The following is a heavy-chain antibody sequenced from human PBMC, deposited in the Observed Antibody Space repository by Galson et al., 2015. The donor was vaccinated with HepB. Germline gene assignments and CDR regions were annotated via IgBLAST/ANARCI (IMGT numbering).Heavy chain of an antibody. D-gene: IGHD2-15*01. J-gene: IGHJ5*02. V-gene: IGHV3-23*01. CDR1: GFSFENTA. CDR3: AKGYGLFDL. CDR2: ITSNGGST. Sequence: SLRLSCAASGFSFENTAMTWVRQAPGQGLEWVSGITSNGGSTFYAESVKGRYTISRDNSKNTLSLQMNSVRAEDTAVYYCAKGYGLFDLWGQGTLVTVSS.